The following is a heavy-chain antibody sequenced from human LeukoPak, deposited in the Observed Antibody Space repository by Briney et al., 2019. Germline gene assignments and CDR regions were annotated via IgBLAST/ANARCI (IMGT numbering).Heavy chain of an antibody. V-gene: IGHV3-21*01. J-gene: IGHJ4*02. CDR3: ARPHYYDSSGYFYY. D-gene: IGHD3-22*01. CDR2: ISSSSSYI. Sequence: KPGGSLRLSCAASGFTFSSYGMSWVRQAPGKGLEWVSSISSSSSYIYYADSVKGRFTISRDNAKNSLYLQMNSLRAEDTAVYYCARPHYYDSSGYFYYWGQGTLVTVSS. CDR1: GFTFSSYG.